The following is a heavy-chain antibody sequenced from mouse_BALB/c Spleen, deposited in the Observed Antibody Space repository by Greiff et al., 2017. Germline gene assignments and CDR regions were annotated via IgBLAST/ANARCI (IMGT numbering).Heavy chain of an antibody. Sequence: EVHLVESGGGLVKPGGSLKLSCAASGFTFSSYAMSWVRQTPEKRLEWVATISSGGSYTYYPDSVKGRFTISRDNAKNTLYLQMSSLRSEDTAMYYCASSGYYWGQGTTLTVSS. J-gene: IGHJ2*01. CDR3: ASSGYY. CDR1: GFTFSSYA. CDR2: ISSGGSYT. V-gene: IGHV5-9-3*01. D-gene: IGHD3-1*01.